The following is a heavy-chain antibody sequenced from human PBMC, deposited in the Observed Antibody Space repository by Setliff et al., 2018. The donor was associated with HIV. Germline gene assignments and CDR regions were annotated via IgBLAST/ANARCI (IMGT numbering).Heavy chain of an antibody. Sequence: ETLSLTCTVSGGSIENLYWTWIRQPSGRGLEWIGYVYSTGSTKYNPSLKSRATMSDDTSKNQISLTLTSVSAADTAVYYCASTSMGMTRKPIWYYHMDIWGHGITDTVSS. J-gene: IGHJ6*03. V-gene: IGHV4-59*11. D-gene: IGHD7-27*01. CDR2: VYSTGST. CDR1: GGSIENLY. CDR3: ASTSMGMTRKPIWYYHMDI.